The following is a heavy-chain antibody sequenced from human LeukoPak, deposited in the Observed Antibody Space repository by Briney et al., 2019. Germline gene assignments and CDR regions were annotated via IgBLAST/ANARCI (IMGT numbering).Heavy chain of an antibody. J-gene: IGHJ4*02. V-gene: IGHV3-23*01. Sequence: GGYLRLSCAASGFTFSIYAMSLVRQAPGKRLDCVSSLSGTGDSTYYADSVKGRFTISRDNSKNTLYLQMNSLRAEDTAVYYCAKVLSLRHFDWVLYIDHWGQGTLVTVSS. D-gene: IGHD3-9*01. CDR3: AKVLSLRHFDWVLYIDH. CDR2: LSGTGDST. CDR1: GFTFSIYA.